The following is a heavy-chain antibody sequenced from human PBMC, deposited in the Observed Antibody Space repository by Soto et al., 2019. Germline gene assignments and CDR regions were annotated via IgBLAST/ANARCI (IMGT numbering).Heavy chain of an antibody. CDR2: INNDGSAT. J-gene: IGHJ4*02. Sequence: EVRLEESGGGLVQPGGSLRLSCAASGFTLSGYWMHWVRQVPGEGLVWVSRINNDGSATAYAASVRGRFIISKDNAENTLYLQMSSRRADVTAVYYCVRGPEPYLYYFDSWGQGTLVTVSS. D-gene: IGHD3-16*01. CDR3: VRGPEPYLYYFDS. V-gene: IGHV3-74*01. CDR1: GFTLSGYW.